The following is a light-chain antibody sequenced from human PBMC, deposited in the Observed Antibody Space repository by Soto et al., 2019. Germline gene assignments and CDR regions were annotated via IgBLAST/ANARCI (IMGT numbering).Light chain of an antibody. CDR1: QSISNW. J-gene: IGKJ2*01. CDR3: QQYNTYSGT. CDR2: KAS. V-gene: IGKV1-5*03. Sequence: DIPMTQSPSTLSASVGDRVTIACRASQSISNWLAWYQQKPGKAPKLLIYKASNLQSGVPSRFSGSGSGTEFTLTISSLQPDDFATYYCQQYNTYSGTFGQGTKLEIK.